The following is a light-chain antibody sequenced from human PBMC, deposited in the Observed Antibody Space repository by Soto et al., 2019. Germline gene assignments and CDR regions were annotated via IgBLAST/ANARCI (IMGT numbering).Light chain of an antibody. J-gene: IGKJ5*01. V-gene: IGKV1-33*01. Sequence: DIQMTQSPSTLSASVGDRVTITCRASQSISTWLAWYQQKPGKAPKLLIYDASNLETGVPSRFSGSGSGTDFTFTISSLQPEDIATYYCQHYDNFPRAITFGQGTRLEIK. CDR3: QHYDNFPRAIT. CDR1: QSISTW. CDR2: DAS.